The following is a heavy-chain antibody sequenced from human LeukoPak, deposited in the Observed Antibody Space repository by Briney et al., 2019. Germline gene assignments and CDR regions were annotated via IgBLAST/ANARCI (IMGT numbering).Heavy chain of an antibody. CDR3: ARGSGCSSTSCYFRY. V-gene: IGHV4-34*01. CDR1: GGYFSGYY. CDR2: INHSGST. J-gene: IGHJ4*02. Sequence: KPSETLSLTCAVYGGYFSGYYWSWIRQPPGKGLEWIGEINHSGSTNYNPSLKSRVTISVDTSKNQFSLKLSSVTAADTAVYYCARGSGCSSTSCYFRYWGQGTLVTVSS. D-gene: IGHD2-2*01.